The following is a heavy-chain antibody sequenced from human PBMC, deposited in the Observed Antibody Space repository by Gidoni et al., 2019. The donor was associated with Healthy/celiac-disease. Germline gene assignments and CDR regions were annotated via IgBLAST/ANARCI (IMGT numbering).Heavy chain of an antibody. CDR3: AKDLFALAEVGY. D-gene: IGHD2-8*02. V-gene: IGHV3-23*01. CDR1: GFAFSSFA. J-gene: IGHJ4*02. Sequence: EVQLLESGGGLVQPGGSLSRSCSASGFAFSSFAMSWVRQAPGKGLGWVSASSGSGGSTYDADDVKGRFTISRDNSKNTRYLKMNSRRAEDTAVYYCAKDLFALAEVGYWGQGTLVTVSS. CDR2: SSGSGGST.